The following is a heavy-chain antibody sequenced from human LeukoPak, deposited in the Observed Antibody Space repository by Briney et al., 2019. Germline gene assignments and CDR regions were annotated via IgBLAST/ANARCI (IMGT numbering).Heavy chain of an antibody. D-gene: IGHD3-22*01. J-gene: IGHJ4*02. CDR2: IYTSGST. CDR1: GGSISSYY. Sequence: MASETLSLTCTVSGGSISSYYWSWIRQPAGKGLEWIGRIYTSGSTNYNPSLKSRVTISVDTSKNQFSLKLSSVTAADTAVYYCARGVSYYYDSSGYPLDYWGQGTLVTVSS. CDR3: ARGVSYYYDSSGYPLDY. V-gene: IGHV4-4*07.